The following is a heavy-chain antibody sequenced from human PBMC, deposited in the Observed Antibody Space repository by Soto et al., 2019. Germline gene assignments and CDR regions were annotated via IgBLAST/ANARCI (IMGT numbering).Heavy chain of an antibody. J-gene: IGHJ4*02. CDR2: ISYDGSTK. CDR1: GFSFSSYV. D-gene: IGHD3-22*01. V-gene: IGHV3-30-3*01. CDR3: ARPLHFDSSGFHPLMY. Sequence: GGSLRLSCAASGFSFSSYVMHWVRQAPGKGLEWVAVISYDGSTKYYADSVKDRFSISRDNAKNTLSLQMNSLRGEDTAVYFCARPLHFDSSGFHPLMYWGWGTLATVSS.